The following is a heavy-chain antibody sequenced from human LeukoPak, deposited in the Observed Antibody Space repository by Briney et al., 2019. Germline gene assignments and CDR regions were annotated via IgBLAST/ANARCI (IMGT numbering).Heavy chain of an antibody. D-gene: IGHD7-27*01. CDR3: ARGRPGMGIVIDY. CDR1: GFTFSNHW. CDR2: IKQDGSEK. Sequence: GGSLRLSCAAPGFTFSNHWMSWVRQAPGKGLEWVANIKQDGSEKYYVDSVKGRFTISRDNAKNSLYLQMNSLRAEDTAIYYCARGRPGMGIVIDYWGQGTLVTVSS. V-gene: IGHV3-7*01. J-gene: IGHJ4*02.